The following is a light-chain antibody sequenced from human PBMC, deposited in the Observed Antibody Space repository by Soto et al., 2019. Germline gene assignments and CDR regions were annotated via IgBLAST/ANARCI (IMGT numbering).Light chain of an antibody. CDR2: GAS. CDR1: QSVTSN. V-gene: IGKV3-15*01. CDR3: QQYNNWPPIT. Sequence: DIVLTPSLATLSVSTKDRATLYCMASQSVTSNLAWYQQKPGQAPRLLIYGASTRATGIPARFSGSGSGTEFTLTISSLQSEDFAVYFCQQYNNWPPITFGQGTRLDIK. J-gene: IGKJ5*01.